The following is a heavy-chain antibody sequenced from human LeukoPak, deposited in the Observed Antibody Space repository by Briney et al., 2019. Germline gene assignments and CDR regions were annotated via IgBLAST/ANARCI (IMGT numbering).Heavy chain of an antibody. Sequence: SETLSLTCAVDGGSFSGYYWSWIRQPPGKGLEWIGEINHSGSTNYNPSLKSRVTISVDTSKNQFSLKLSSVPAADTAVYYCARGPLLEGYSSGWYVNYWGQGTLVTVSS. D-gene: IGHD6-19*01. CDR1: GGSFSGYY. J-gene: IGHJ4*02. CDR2: INHSGST. V-gene: IGHV4-34*01. CDR3: ARGPLLEGYSSGWYVNY.